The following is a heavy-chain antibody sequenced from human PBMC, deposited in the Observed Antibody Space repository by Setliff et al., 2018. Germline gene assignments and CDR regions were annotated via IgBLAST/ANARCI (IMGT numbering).Heavy chain of an antibody. Sequence: PSETLSLTCTVYGGSFSDYYWGWIRQPPGKGLEWFGEIDHSGGANYNPSLESRVTMSVDTSKKEFSLKLTSVTAADTAMYYCRQAVVGRDVFDIWGQGTMVTVSS. CDR1: GGSFSDYY. CDR2: IDHSGGA. J-gene: IGHJ3*02. CDR3: RQAVVGRDVFDI. V-gene: IGHV4-34*01. D-gene: IGHD1-1*01.